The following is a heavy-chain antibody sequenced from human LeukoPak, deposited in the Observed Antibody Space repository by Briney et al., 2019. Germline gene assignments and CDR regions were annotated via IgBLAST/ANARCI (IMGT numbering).Heavy chain of an antibody. CDR3: ARDGRVAARPDYYYYGMDV. Sequence: ASVKVSCKASGYTFTGYYMHWVRQAPGQGLEWMGWINPNSGGTNYAQKFQGRVTMTRDTSISTAYMELSRLRSDDTAVYYCARDGRVAARPDYYYYGMDVWGQGTTVTVSS. CDR1: GYTFTGYY. V-gene: IGHV1-2*02. D-gene: IGHD6-6*01. CDR2: INPNSGGT. J-gene: IGHJ6*02.